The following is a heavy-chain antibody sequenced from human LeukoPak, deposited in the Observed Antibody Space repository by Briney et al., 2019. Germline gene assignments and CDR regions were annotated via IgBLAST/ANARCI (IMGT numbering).Heavy chain of an antibody. CDR3: ARQLRSGSYMYYFDY. CDR1: GGSISSGGYY. CDR2: IYYSGST. V-gene: IGHV4-39*01. J-gene: IGHJ4*02. Sequence: SETLSLTCTVSGGSISSGGYYWGWIRQPPGKGLEWIGSIYYSGSTYYNPSLKSRVTISVDTSKNQFSLKLSSVTAADTAVYYCARQLRSGSYMYYFDYWGQGTLVTVSS. D-gene: IGHD1-26*01.